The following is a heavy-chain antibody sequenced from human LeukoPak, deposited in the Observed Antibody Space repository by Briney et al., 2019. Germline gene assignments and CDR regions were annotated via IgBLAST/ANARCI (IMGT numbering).Heavy chain of an antibody. D-gene: IGHD3-9*01. Sequence: GGSLRLSCAASGFTFSGYSMNWVRQAPGKGLEWVSSISSSSSYIYYADSVKGRFTISRDNAKNSLYLQMNSLRAEDTAVYYCARDVLRYFDWSPLSGFDYWGQGTLVTVSS. CDR3: ARDVLRYFDWSPLSGFDY. CDR1: GFTFSGYS. CDR2: ISSSSSYI. V-gene: IGHV3-21*01. J-gene: IGHJ4*02.